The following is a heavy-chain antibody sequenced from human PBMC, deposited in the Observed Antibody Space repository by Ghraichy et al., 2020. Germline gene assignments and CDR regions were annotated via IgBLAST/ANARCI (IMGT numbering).Heavy chain of an antibody. J-gene: IGHJ6*02. D-gene: IGHD5-18*01. Sequence: GGSLRLSCAASGFTFSTYAMSWVRQAPGKGLEWVSAISGSGGSTYYDDSVKGRFTISRDNSKNTLDLQMNSLSADEPAVYYCAKGLVQLWSAYSYYGMDVWGQGTTVTFSS. CDR1: GFTFSTYA. V-gene: IGHV3-23*01. CDR3: AKGLVQLWSAYSYYGMDV. CDR2: ISGSGGST.